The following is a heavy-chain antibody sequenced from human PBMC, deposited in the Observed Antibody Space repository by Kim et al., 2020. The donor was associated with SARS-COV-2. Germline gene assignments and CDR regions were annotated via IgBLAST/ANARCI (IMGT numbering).Heavy chain of an antibody. CDR1: GGSISSYY. CDR3: ARVEGSGWENNWFDP. D-gene: IGHD6-19*01. J-gene: IGHJ5*02. Sequence: SETLSLTCTVSGGSISSYYWSWIRQPPGKGLEWIGYIYYSGSTNYNPSLKSRVTISVDTSKNQFSLKLSSVTAADTAVYYCARVEGSGWENNWFDPWGQGTLVTVSS. CDR2: IYYSGST. V-gene: IGHV4-59*01.